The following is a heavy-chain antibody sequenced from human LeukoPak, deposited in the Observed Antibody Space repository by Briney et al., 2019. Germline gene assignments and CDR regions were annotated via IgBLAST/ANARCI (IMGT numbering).Heavy chain of an antibody. J-gene: IGHJ4*02. V-gene: IGHV3-11*04. CDR3: ARVQLERLRPYYFDY. D-gene: IGHD1-1*01. CDR2: ISTSGTTI. CDR1: RFTFSDYF. Sequence: PGGFLRLSCAASRFTFSDYFMSWIRQAPGKGLEWVSDISTSGTTIYYADSVKGRFTISRDNAKNSLYLQMNSLRAEDTAVYYCARVQLERLRPYYFDYWGQGTLVTVSS.